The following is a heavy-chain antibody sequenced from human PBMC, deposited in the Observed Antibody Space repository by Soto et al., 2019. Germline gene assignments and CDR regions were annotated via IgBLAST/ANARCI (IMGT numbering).Heavy chain of an antibody. D-gene: IGHD3-9*01. V-gene: IGHV4-31*03. Sequence: QVQLQESGPGLVKPSQTLSLTCTVSGGSISSGGYYWSWIRQHPGKGLEWIGYIYYSGSTYYNPSLKSRVTISVDTSKNQSSLKLSSVTAADTAVYYCASVGAYYDILTGYHGGTFDYWGQGTLVTVSS. CDR2: IYYSGST. CDR1: GGSISSGGYY. CDR3: ASVGAYYDILTGYHGGTFDY. J-gene: IGHJ4*02.